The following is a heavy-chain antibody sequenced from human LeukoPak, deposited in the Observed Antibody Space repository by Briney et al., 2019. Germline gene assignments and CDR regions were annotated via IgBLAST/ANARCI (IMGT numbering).Heavy chain of an antibody. J-gene: IGHJ1*01. D-gene: IGHD2-2*02. CDR3: ARSNTLVEVPAAIKYFQH. Sequence: GASVKVSCKASGYTFTGYYMHWVRQAPGQGLEWMGWINPNSGGTNYAQKFQGRVTMTRGTSISTAYMELSRLRSDDTAVYYCARSNTLVEVPAAIKYFQHWGQGTLVTVSS. V-gene: IGHV1-2*02. CDR2: INPNSGGT. CDR1: GYTFTGYY.